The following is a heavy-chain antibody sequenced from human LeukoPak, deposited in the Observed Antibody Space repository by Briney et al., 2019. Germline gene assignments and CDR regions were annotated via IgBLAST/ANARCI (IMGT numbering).Heavy chain of an antibody. CDR2: IFHSGPT. Sequence: SETLSLTCTVSGDSITSSYWSWIRQSPGTGLEWIGYIFHSGPTLYNPSLSSRVSMSVDTSRNQVSLKLTSVTAADTAVYYCARGGVGVNPFDPWGQGTLVTVSS. D-gene: IGHD3-22*01. CDR3: ARGGVGVNPFDP. J-gene: IGHJ5*02. CDR1: GDSITSSY. V-gene: IGHV4-59*01.